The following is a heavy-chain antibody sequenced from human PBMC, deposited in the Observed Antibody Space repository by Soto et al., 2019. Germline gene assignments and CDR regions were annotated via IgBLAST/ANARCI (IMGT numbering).Heavy chain of an antibody. CDR2: IWYDGSNK. CDR1: GFTFSSYG. J-gene: IGHJ6*02. V-gene: IGHV3-33*01. Sequence: GGSLRLSCAASGFTFSSYGMHWVRQAPGKGLEWVAVIWYDGSNKYYADSVKGRFTISRDNSKNTLYLQMNSLRAEDTAVYYCARDLRMEWLVPYGMDVWGQGTTVTVSS. D-gene: IGHD6-19*01. CDR3: ARDLRMEWLVPYGMDV.